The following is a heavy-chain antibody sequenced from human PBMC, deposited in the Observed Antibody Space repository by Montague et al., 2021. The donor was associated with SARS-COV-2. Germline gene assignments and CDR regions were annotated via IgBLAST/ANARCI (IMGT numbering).Heavy chain of an antibody. D-gene: IGHD1-26*01. CDR2: INHSGST. CDR1: GESFSGYY. CDR3: ARGRVVGALAFYYYYGMDV. V-gene: IGHV4-34*01. J-gene: IGHJ6*02. Sequence: SETLSLTCAVYGESFSGYYWSWIRQPPGKGLEWIGEINHSGSTNYNPSLKSRVTISVDTSKNQFSLKLSSVTAADTAVYYCARGRVVGALAFYYYYGMDVWGQGTTVTVSS.